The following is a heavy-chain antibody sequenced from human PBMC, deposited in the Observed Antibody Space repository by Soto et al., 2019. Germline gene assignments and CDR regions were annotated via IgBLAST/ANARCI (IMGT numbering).Heavy chain of an antibody. V-gene: IGHV5-51*01. CDR1: GYSFTSYW. D-gene: IGHD3-10*01. J-gene: IGHJ6*02. CDR2: IYPGDSDT. Sequence: PGESLKISCKGSGYSFTSYWIGWVRQMPGKGLEWMGIIYPGDSDTRYSPSFQGQVTISADKSISTAYLQWSSLKASDTAMYYCARQRAMVRGVINYYYYYGMDVWGQGTTVTVSS. CDR3: ARQRAMVRGVINYYYYYGMDV.